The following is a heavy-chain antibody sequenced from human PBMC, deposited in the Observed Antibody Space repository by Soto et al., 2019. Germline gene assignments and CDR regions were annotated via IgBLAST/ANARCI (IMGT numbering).Heavy chain of an antibody. CDR1: GYSFLSYD. CDR2: ISTDNGNT. CDR3: ARGMDDAFDI. V-gene: IGHV1-18*01. Sequence: QVQLVQSGAEVKKPWASVKVSCKASGYSFLSYDISWVRQAPGQGLEWMGGISTDNGNTNYAQKVQGRVTMTTDTSTRTAYMELRILRSDDTDVYYCARGMDDAFDIWGQGTMVPVSS. J-gene: IGHJ3*02.